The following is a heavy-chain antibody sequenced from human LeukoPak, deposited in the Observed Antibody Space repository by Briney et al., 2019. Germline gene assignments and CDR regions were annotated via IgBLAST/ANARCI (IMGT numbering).Heavy chain of an antibody. CDR2: INPNSGGT. Sequence: ASVKVSCKASGGTFNSYAISWVRQAPGQGLEWMGWINPNSGGTNYAQKFQGRVTMTRDMSISTAYMELSRLRSDDTAVYYCARARIGYCSSTSCRDAFDIWGQGTMVTVSS. CDR1: GGTFNSYA. J-gene: IGHJ3*02. CDR3: ARARIGYCSSTSCRDAFDI. D-gene: IGHD2-2*01. V-gene: IGHV1-2*02.